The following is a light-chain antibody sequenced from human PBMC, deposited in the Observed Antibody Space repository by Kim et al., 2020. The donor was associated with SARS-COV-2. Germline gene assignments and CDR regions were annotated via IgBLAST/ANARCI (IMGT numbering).Light chain of an antibody. CDR1: SSDGGGYNY. Sequence: QSVLTQPASVSASPGQSITISCSGTSSDGGGYNYVSWFQQHPGKAPKLMIYDVSKRPSGVSSRFSGSKSGNTASLTISGLQAEDEADYYCISYTSIGALVFGGGTQLTVL. J-gene: IGLJ2*01. V-gene: IGLV2-14*01. CDR3: ISYTSIGALV. CDR2: DVS.